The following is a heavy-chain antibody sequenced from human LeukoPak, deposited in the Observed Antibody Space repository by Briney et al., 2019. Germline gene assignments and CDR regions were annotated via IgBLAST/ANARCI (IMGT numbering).Heavy chain of an antibody. CDR1: GFTFRSYS. Sequence: GGPLRLSCAASGFTFRSYSMNWVRQAPGKGLEWVSSISSSSSYVYYADSVKGRFTISRDNAKNSLYLQMNSLRAEDTAVYYCARYRTYYDFWSGYDDYWGQGTLVTVSS. J-gene: IGHJ4*02. D-gene: IGHD3-3*01. V-gene: IGHV3-21*01. CDR2: ISSSSSYV. CDR3: ARYRTYYDFWSGYDDY.